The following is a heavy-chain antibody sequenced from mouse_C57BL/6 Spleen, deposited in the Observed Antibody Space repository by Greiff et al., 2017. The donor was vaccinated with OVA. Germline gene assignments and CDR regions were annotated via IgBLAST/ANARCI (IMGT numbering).Heavy chain of an antibody. Sequence: VQLQQSGAELVRPGASVTLSCKASGYTFTDYEMHWVKQTPVHGLEWIGAIDPETGGTAYNQKFKGKAILTADKSSSTAYMELRSLTSEDSAVYCCTRSYYGSSLDYWGQGTTLTVSS. CDR3: TRSYYGSSLDY. J-gene: IGHJ2*01. D-gene: IGHD1-1*01. CDR2: IDPETGGT. CDR1: GYTFTDYE. V-gene: IGHV1-15*01.